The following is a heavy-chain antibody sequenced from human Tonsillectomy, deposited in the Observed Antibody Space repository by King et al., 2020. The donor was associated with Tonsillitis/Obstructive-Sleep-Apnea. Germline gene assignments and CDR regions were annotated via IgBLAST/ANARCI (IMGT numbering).Heavy chain of an antibody. Sequence: VQLVETGGGLVQVGGSLRLSCSASGFSFTRFALHWVRQAPGKGLQYVSTISSDGGSRHYADSAKGRFTISRDNSKNTLWLQMTSLRSEDTAVYYCVKSDGGSGDYLYSRYGMDVWGQGTTVTVSS. V-gene: IGHV3-64D*06. J-gene: IGHJ6*02. D-gene: IGHD3-22*01. CDR2: ISSDGGSR. CDR3: VKSDGGSGDYLYSRYGMDV. CDR1: GFSFTRFA.